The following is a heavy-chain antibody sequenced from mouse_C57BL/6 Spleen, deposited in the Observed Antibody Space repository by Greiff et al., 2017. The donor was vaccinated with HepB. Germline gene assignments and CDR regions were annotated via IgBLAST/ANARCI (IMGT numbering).Heavy chain of an antibody. Sequence: VQLQQSGAELVRPGASVKLSCTASGFNIKDDYMHWVKQRPEQGLEWIGWIDPENGDTEYASKFQGKATITADTSSNTAYLQLSSLTSEDTAVYYCTLPYFDYWGQGTTLTVSS. CDR1: GFNIKDDY. CDR3: TLPYFDY. V-gene: IGHV14-4*01. CDR2: IDPENGDT. J-gene: IGHJ2*01.